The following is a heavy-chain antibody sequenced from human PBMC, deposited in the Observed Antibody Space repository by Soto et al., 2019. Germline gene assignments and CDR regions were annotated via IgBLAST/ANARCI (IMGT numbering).Heavy chain of an antibody. CDR3: AKDRRLDYYYYGMDV. CDR2: ISWNSGSI. Sequence: GGSLRLSCAASGFTFDDYAMHWVRQAPGKGLEWVSGISWNSGSIGYADSVKGRFTISRDNAKNSLYLQMNSLRAEDTALYYCAKDRRLDYYYYGMDVWGQGTTVTVSS. CDR1: GFTFDDYA. J-gene: IGHJ6*02. V-gene: IGHV3-9*01. D-gene: IGHD6-25*01.